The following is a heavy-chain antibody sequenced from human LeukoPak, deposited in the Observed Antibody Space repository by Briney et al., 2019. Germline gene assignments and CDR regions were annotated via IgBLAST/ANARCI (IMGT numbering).Heavy chain of an antibody. CDR1: GFTFSSYW. V-gene: IGHV3-7*01. CDR2: IKQDGSEK. CDR3: ARDDIVVVPAAMGTGGYYYYGMDV. D-gene: IGHD2-2*01. Sequence: GGSLRLSCAASGFTFSSYWMSWVRQAPGKGLEWVANIKQDGSEKYYVDSVKGRFTISRDNAKNSLYLQMNSLRAEDTAVYYCARDDIVVVPAAMGTGGYYYYGMDVWGQGTTVTVSS. J-gene: IGHJ6*02.